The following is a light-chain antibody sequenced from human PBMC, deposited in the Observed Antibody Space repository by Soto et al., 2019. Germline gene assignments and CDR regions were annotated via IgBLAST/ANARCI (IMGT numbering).Light chain of an antibody. J-gene: IGKJ1*01. CDR3: HQYYGTRT. CDR1: QSVLYSSNNRNY. V-gene: IGKV4-1*01. CDR2: WAS. Sequence: DIVLTQSPDSLAVSLGERATIKCKSSQSVLYSSNNRNYLAWYQQKPGQAPKLLIYWASTRESGVPERFSGSGSDTDFTLTISSLQAEDVAVYYCHQYYGTRTFGQGTKVEVK.